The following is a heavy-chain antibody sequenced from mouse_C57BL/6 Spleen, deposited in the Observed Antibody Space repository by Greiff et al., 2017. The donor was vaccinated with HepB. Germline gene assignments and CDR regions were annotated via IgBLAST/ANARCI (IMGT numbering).Heavy chain of an antibody. Sequence: EVQLVESGGGLVKPGGSLKLSCAASGFTFSDYGMHWVRQAPEKGLEWVAYISSGSSTIYYADTVKGRFTISRDNAKNTLFLQMTSLRSEDTAMYYCARTAYYSNYGDLFYAMDYWGQGTSVTVSS. CDR3: ARTAYYSNYGDLFYAMDY. CDR1: GFTFSDYG. CDR2: ISSGSSTI. J-gene: IGHJ4*01. V-gene: IGHV5-17*01. D-gene: IGHD2-5*01.